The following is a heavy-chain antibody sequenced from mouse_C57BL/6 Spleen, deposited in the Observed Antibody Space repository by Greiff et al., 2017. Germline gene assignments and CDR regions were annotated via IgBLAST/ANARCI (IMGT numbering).Heavy chain of an antibody. Sequence: EVMLVESGGGLVKPGGSLKLSCAASGFTFSSYAMSWVRQTPEKRLEWVATISDGGSYTYYPDNVKGRFTISRDNAKNNLYLQMSHLKSEDTAMYYGARDEELDWYFDVWGTGTTVTVSS. CDR1: GFTFSSYA. J-gene: IGHJ1*03. D-gene: IGHD4-1*01. CDR3: ARDEELDWYFDV. CDR2: ISDGGSYT. V-gene: IGHV5-4*01.